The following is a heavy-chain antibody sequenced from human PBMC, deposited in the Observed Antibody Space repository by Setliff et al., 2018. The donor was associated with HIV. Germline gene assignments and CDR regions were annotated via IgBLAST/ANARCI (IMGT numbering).Heavy chain of an antibody. D-gene: IGHD6-19*01. CDR3: ARGYPGIAVAGLNYYYYYYMDV. J-gene: IGHJ6*03. CDR1: GGSISSYY. Sequence: SETLSLTCTVSGGSISSYYWSWIRQPPGKGLEWIGYIYYSGSTNYNPSLKRRVTISVDTSKNQFSLKLSSVTAADTAVYYCARGYPGIAVAGLNYYYYYYMDVWGKGTTVTVSS. V-gene: IGHV4-59*01. CDR2: IYYSGST.